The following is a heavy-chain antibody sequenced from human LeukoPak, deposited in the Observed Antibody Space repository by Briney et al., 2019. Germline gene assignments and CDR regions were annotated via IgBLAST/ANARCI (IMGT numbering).Heavy chain of an antibody. CDR3: AKYSSSWPLGAFHM. CDR1: GVTFSSYA. V-gene: IGHV3-23*01. D-gene: IGHD6-13*01. J-gene: IGHJ3*02. CDR2: IGGSGGST. Sequence: AGGSLRPSCAASGVTFSSYAMSWGRQAPGKGREWGSAIGGSGGSTYYAASVKGRFTISRHYSKNTLYLQINSLRAEDTAVYYCAKYSSSWPLGAFHMWGQGTIVSGS.